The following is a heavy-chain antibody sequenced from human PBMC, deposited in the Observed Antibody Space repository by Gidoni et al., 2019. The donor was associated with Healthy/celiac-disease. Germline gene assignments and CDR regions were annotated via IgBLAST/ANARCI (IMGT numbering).Heavy chain of an antibody. J-gene: IGHJ6*02. V-gene: IGHV3-11*05. CDR1: GFTFSDYY. D-gene: IGHD3-10*01. Sequence: QVQLVESGGGLVKPGGSLRLSCAASGFTFSDYYMSWIRQAPGKGLECVSYISSSSSYTNYADSVKGRFTISRDNAKNSLYLQMNSLRAEDTAVYYCARDRVNYGSGSYYYYYYGMDVWGQGTTVTVSS. CDR2: ISSSSSYT. CDR3: ARDRVNYGSGSYYYYYYGMDV.